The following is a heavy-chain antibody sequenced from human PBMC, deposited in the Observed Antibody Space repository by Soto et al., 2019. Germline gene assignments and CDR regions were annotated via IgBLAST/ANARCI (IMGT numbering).Heavy chain of an antibody. V-gene: IGHV1-18*04. CDR2: VSAYNGNT. D-gene: IGHD6-6*01. Sequence: QVQLVQSGAEVKKPGASVKVSCKASGYTFTSYGISWVRQAPGQGLEWTGWVSAYNGNTNYAQKLQGRVTMTTDTSTSTVYMELRSLRSDDTAVYYCARDRRGSSRSGFDYWGQGTLVTVSS. CDR3: ARDRRGSSRSGFDY. CDR1: GYTFTSYG. J-gene: IGHJ4*02.